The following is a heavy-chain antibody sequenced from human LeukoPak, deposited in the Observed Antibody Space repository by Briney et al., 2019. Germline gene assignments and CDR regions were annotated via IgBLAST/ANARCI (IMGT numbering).Heavy chain of an antibody. CDR3: ARSNIYSSNWKFDY. CDR1: GGSISSYY. D-gene: IGHD6-13*01. J-gene: IGHJ4*02. Sequence: SETLSLTCNVSGGSISSYYWSWIRQPPGKGLEWIGYIYHSGSTNYNPSLRSRVTISVDTSKNQFSLKLSSVTAADTAVYYCARSNIYSSNWKFDYWGQGTLVAASS. CDR2: IYHSGST. V-gene: IGHV4-59*08.